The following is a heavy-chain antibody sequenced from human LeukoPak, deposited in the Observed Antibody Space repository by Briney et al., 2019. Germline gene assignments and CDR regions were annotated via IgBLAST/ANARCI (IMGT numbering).Heavy chain of an antibody. CDR2: INPNSGGT. CDR1: GYTFTGYY. V-gene: IGHV1-2*02. J-gene: IGHJ5*02. CDR3: AREKTTGTVLGPPDNWFDP. Sequence: ASVKVSCKASGYTFTGYYMHWVRQAPGQGLGWMGWINPNSGGTNYAQKFPGRVTMTRDTYIRPAYMELSTLRSDDPAVYYCAREKTTGTVLGPPDNWFDPWGQGTLVTVSS. D-gene: IGHD1-1*01.